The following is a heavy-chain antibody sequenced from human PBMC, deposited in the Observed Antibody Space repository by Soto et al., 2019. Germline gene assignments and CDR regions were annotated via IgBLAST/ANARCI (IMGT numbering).Heavy chain of an antibody. Sequence: ASVKVSCTASGYTFTNFGISWVRQAPGLGLEWMGWISPYNGDTNYAQKFQGRVTTTTDTSTTTAYMELRSLRSDDTALYFCARGGGPAVTVSWFDPWGQGTLVTVSS. J-gene: IGHJ5*02. D-gene: IGHD2-2*01. CDR2: ISPYNGDT. CDR1: GYTFTNFG. CDR3: ARGGGPAVTVSWFDP. V-gene: IGHV1-18*01.